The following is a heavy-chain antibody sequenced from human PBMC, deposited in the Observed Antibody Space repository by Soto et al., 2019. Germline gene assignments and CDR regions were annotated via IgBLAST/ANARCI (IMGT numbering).Heavy chain of an antibody. D-gene: IGHD3-22*01. J-gene: IGHJ4*02. Sequence: EVQLLESGGGLVQPGGSLRLSCAASEFTFSSYAMSWVRQAPGKGLEWVSAISGSGGSTYYADSVKGRFTISRDNSKNTLYLQMNSLRAEDTAVYYCAKCDDSSGYYYYAYWGQGTLVTVSS. V-gene: IGHV3-23*01. CDR3: AKCDDSSGYYYYAY. CDR1: EFTFSSYA. CDR2: ISGSGGST.